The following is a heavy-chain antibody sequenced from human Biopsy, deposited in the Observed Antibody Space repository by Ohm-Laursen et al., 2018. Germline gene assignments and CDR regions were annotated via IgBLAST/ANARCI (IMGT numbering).Heavy chain of an antibody. V-gene: IGHV4-59*12. CDR3: VRGVDYYDPYHYYALDV. CDR1: GGSISNYF. D-gene: IGHD3-22*01. J-gene: IGHJ6*02. Sequence: SETLSLTCVVSGGSISNYFWTWIRQPPGKGLEWIGYFRFEDRTSYNSSLKSRVTISADTSKNQFSLKVRSVTAADTAVYYCVRGVDYYDPYHYYALDVWGQGTTVTVSS. CDR2: FRFEDRT.